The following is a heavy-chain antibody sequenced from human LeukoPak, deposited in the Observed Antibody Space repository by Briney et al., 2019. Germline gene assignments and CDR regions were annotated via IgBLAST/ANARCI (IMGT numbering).Heavy chain of an antibody. D-gene: IGHD3-10*01. Sequence: ASVKVSCKASGYTFTSYAMHWVRQAPGQRLEWMGWINAGNGNTKYSQKFQGRVTITRDTSASTAYMELSSLRSEDTAVYYCAREPTRVWFGELEQGAFDIWGQGTMVTVSS. J-gene: IGHJ3*02. CDR1: GYTFTSYA. CDR3: AREPTRVWFGELEQGAFDI. V-gene: IGHV1-3*01. CDR2: INAGNGNT.